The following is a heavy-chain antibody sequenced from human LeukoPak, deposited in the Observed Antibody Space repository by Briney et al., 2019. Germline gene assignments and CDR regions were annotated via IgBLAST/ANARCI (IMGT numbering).Heavy chain of an antibody. V-gene: IGHV3-23*01. D-gene: IGHD6-13*01. J-gene: IGHJ4*02. CDR3: ATRSYSAGRNF. CDR2: ISRSGDST. Sequence: GGSLRLSCAASGFTFSSYAMTWVRQAPGKGPEWVSGISRSGDSTDYADSVKGRFTISRDNPKNMVYLQMNSLRVEDTAVYFCATRSYSAGRNFWGQGTLVTVSS. CDR1: GFTFSSYA.